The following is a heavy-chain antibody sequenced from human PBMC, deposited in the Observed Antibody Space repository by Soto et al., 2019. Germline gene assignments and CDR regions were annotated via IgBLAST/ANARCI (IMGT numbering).Heavy chain of an antibody. CDR1: GFTVTTNY. CDR3: ARGFCNGTNCYANWFDP. D-gene: IGHD2-2*01. V-gene: IGHV3-66*01. J-gene: IGHJ5*02. Sequence: EVQLVESGGGLVQPGGSLRLSCAASGFTVTTNYMTWVRQAPGKGLEWVSLIYIAGGTKYADSVEGRFTLSRDSSKNTLYLQMNSLRAEDTAVYYCARGFCNGTNCYANWFDPWGQGTLVTVSS. CDR2: IYIAGGT.